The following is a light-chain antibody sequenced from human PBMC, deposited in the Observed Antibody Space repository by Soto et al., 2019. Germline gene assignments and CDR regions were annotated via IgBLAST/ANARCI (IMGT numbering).Light chain of an antibody. CDR3: QQYGSSSWT. CDR1: QSVASSY. J-gene: IGKJ1*01. CDR2: GAS. Sequence: EIVLTQSPGTLSLSPGERATLFCRASQSVASSYLAWYQQKPGQAPRLLVYGASNRATGIPDRFSGSGSGTDFTLTISRLEPEDFAVYYCQQYGSSSWTFGQGTKVDIK. V-gene: IGKV3-20*01.